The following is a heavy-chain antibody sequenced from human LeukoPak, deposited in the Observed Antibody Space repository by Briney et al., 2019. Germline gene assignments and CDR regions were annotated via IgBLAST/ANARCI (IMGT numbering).Heavy chain of an antibody. CDR1: GFSFSSYG. V-gene: IGHV3-30*18. J-gene: IGHJ4*02. D-gene: IGHD1-26*01. Sequence: GGSLRLSCAASGFSFSSYGMHWVRQAPGKGLEWVAVISYDGRNKFYADSVKGRFTISRDNPENTLDLQMNSLRVDDTAIYYCAKARAGSLPPFDSWGQGAPVTVSS. CDR3: AKARAGSLPPFDS. CDR2: ISYDGRNK.